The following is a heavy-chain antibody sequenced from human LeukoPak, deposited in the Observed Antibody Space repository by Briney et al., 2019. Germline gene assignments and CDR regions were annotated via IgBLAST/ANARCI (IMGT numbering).Heavy chain of an antibody. CDR2: IYYSEST. D-gene: IGHD2-2*02. CDR1: GGSISSYY. CDR3: ARVRCSSTSCYKEDAFDI. Sequence: PSETLSLTCTVSGGSISSYYWSWIRQPPGKGLEWIGYIYYSESTNYNPSLKSRVTISVDTSKNQFSLKLSSVTAADTAVYYCARVRCSSTSCYKEDAFDIWGQGTMVTVSS. V-gene: IGHV4-59*01. J-gene: IGHJ3*02.